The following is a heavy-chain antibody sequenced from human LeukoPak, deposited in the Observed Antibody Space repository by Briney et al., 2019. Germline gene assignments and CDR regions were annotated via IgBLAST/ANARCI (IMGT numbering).Heavy chain of an antibody. J-gene: IGHJ4*02. CDR1: GYTFTAYY. D-gene: IGHD3-22*01. V-gene: IGHV1-2*02. CDR2: ISPNSSGT. Sequence: GASVKVSCKASGYTFTAYYVHWVRQAPGQGLEWMGWISPNSSGTEYAQKFQGRVTMTRDTSISTVYMELRRLKSDDTAVYNCARSLGDSSGSFDFWGQGTLVTVSS. CDR3: ARSLGDSSGSFDF.